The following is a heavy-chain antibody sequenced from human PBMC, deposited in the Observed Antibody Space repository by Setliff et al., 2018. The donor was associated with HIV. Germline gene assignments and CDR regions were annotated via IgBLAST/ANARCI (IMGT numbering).Heavy chain of an antibody. V-gene: IGHV4-34*01. CDR1: GGSFSDYY. CDR2: INNSGST. D-gene: IGHD1-7*01. Sequence: PSETLSLTCAVYGGSFSDYYWSWIRQPPGKGLEWIGEINNSGSTNYNPSLKRRVTISVDTSKNQFSLKLKSVTAADTAVYYCARVRLELRQYWFDSWGQGSPVTVSS. CDR3: ARVRLELRQYWFDS. J-gene: IGHJ5*01.